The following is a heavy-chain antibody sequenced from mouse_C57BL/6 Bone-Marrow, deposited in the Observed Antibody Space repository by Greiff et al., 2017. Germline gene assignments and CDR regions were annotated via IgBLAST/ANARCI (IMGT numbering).Heavy chain of an antibody. J-gene: IGHJ2*01. CDR3: ARREITTVVADY. Sequence: QVQLQQPGAELVKPGASVKLSCKASGYTFTSYWMHWVKQRPGQGLEWIGMIHPNSGSINYNEKFKSKATLTVDKSSSTAYMQLSSLTSEDSAVYYCARREITTVVADYWGQGTTLTVSS. D-gene: IGHD1-1*01. CDR1: GYTFTSYW. CDR2: IHPNSGSI. V-gene: IGHV1-64*01.